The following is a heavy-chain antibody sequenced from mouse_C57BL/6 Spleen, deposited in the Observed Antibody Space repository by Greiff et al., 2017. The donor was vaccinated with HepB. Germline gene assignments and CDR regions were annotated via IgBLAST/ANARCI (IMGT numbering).Heavy chain of an antibody. CDR3: ARDGYDGRPFAY. CDR1: GYTFTSYT. CDR2: INPSSGYT. J-gene: IGHJ3*01. V-gene: IGHV1-4*01. D-gene: IGHD2-2*01. Sequence: QVQLQQSGAELARPGASVKMSCKASGYTFTSYTMHWVKQRPGQGLEWIGYINPSSGYTKYNQKFKDKATLTADKSSSTAYMQLSSLTSKDSAVYYCARDGYDGRPFAYWGQGTLVTVSA.